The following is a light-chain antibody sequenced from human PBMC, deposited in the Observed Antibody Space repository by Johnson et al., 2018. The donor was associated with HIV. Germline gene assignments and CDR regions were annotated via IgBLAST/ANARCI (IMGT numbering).Light chain of an antibody. CDR1: NSNIGNNY. Sequence: QSALTQPPSVSAAPGQKVTISCSGTNSNIGNNYVSWYQQLPGTAPKLLIYDNNKRPSGIPDRFSGSKSGTSATLGITGLQTGDETDYYCGTWDSSLSAGGVFGTVTKVTVL. CDR3: GTWDSSLSAGGV. J-gene: IGLJ1*01. V-gene: IGLV1-51*01. CDR2: DNN.